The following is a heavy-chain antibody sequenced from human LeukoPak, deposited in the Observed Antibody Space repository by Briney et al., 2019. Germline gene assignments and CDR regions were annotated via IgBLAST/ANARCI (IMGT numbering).Heavy chain of an antibody. CDR3: ATEGPLGIFNY. Sequence: SETLSLTPTLSRGSLSRYNRSSIPQPPGKRLEWIGRIYISGSTNYNPSLKGRVTMSLDTSKNQLSLKLSSVTAADTAVYYCATEGPLGIFNYWGQGTLVTVSS. D-gene: IGHD1-14*01. CDR1: RGSLSRYN. J-gene: IGHJ4*02. V-gene: IGHV4-4*07. CDR2: IYISGST.